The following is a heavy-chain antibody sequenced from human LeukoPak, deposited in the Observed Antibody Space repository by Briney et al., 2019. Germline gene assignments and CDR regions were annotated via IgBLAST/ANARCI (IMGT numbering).Heavy chain of an antibody. Sequence: PSETLSLTCTVSGDSISSSAYYWGWIRQPPGRGLEWIGSVYYSGTAYYNPSLKSRVTISVDTSKNQFSLKLSSVTAADTAVYFCARDYGDHAFDCWGQGTLVTVSS. D-gene: IGHD4-17*01. V-gene: IGHV4-39*01. CDR1: GDSISSSAYY. J-gene: IGHJ4*02. CDR3: ARDYGDHAFDC. CDR2: VYYSGTA.